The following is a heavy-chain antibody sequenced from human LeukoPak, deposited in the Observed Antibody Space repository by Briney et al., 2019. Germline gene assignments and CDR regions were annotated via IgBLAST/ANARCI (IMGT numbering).Heavy chain of an antibody. Sequence: SETLSLTCAVYGGSFSGYYWSWIRQPPGKGLEWIGEINHSGSTNYNPSLKSRVTISVDTSKNQFSLKLSSVTAADTAVYYCARDHCSGGSCYARFWGQGTLVTVSS. CDR2: INHSGST. V-gene: IGHV4-34*01. CDR3: ARDHCSGGSCYARF. CDR1: GGSFSGYY. D-gene: IGHD2-15*01. J-gene: IGHJ4*02.